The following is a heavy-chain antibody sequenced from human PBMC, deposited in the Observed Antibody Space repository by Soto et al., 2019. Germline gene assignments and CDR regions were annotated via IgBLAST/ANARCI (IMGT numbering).Heavy chain of an antibody. D-gene: IGHD2-15*01. CDR3: VTRLRVPSGSSQNYSASDV. V-gene: IGHV5-51*01. Sequence: SLQISCQASGYTFSKYWIAWVRQMPGKGLEYVGIVYPGDSDTRYIPSFQGQATISVDTSTSTAYMQWNTLTASERAMNYCVTRLRVPSGSSQNYSASDVWGRGPVVTVAS. CDR1: GYTFSKYW. CDR2: VYPGDSDT. J-gene: IGHJ2*01.